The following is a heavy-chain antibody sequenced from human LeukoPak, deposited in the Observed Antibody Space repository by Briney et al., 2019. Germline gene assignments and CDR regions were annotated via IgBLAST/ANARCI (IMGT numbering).Heavy chain of an antibody. Sequence: GGSLRLSCAASGFSFSNYEMNWVRQAPGKGLEWISYITASSTIIYYAGSVKGRFTISRDNAKNSLYLQMNGLRGEDTAVYYCAKGPGARGHFNWFDPWGQGTLVTVSS. V-gene: IGHV3-48*03. CDR3: AKGPGARGHFNWFDP. D-gene: IGHD5-12*01. J-gene: IGHJ5*02. CDR2: ITASSTII. CDR1: GFSFSNYE.